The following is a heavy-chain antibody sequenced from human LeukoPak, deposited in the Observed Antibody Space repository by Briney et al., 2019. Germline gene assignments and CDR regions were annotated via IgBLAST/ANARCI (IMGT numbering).Heavy chain of an antibody. CDR2: IYDSGST. V-gene: IGHV4-59*07. CDR1: DGSISSYY. J-gene: IGHJ6*03. D-gene: IGHD4-11*01. CDR3: ARGWVSNYEEEGYYYYYYMDV. Sequence: DILTLTCTVSDGSISSYYWSWIRQPPGKALERIGHIYDSGSTKYSTSLKSRVTISVDTSKTHFALKLSSVTAADTAVYYCARGWVSNYEEEGYYYYYYMDVWGKGTTVKVSS.